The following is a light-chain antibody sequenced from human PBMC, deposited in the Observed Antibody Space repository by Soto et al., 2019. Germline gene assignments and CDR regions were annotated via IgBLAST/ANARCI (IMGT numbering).Light chain of an antibody. J-gene: IGKJ1*01. CDR3: HQYHSLWP. CDR1: QSISSW. V-gene: IGKV1-5*03. Sequence: DIQMTQSPSTLSASVGDRVTITCRASQSISSWLAWYQQKPGKAPKLLIYKASSLESGVPSRFSASGSGTEFTLTITRLQPDDFATYYCHQYHSLWPFGQGPKVEIK. CDR2: KAS.